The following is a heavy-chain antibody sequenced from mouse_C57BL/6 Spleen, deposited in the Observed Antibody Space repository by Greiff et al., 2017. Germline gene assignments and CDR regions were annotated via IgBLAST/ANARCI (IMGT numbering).Heavy chain of an antibody. D-gene: IGHD1-1*01. V-gene: IGHV14-2*01. Sequence: EVPLQQSGAELVKPGASVKLSCTASGFNIKDYYMHWVKQRTEQGLEWIGRIDPEVGATKYAPKFQGKATITADTSSNTAYLQLSSLTSENTAVYYCARITTVEGPWFAYWGQVALVTVSA. J-gene: IGHJ3*01. CDR3: ARITTVEGPWFAY. CDR2: IDPEVGAT. CDR1: GFNIKDYY.